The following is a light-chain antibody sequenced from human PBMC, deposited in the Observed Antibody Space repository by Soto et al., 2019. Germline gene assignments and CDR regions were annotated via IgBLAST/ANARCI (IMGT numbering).Light chain of an antibody. CDR1: SSSIGAGYE. Sequence: SVLTQPPSVSGAPGQRVTISCSGTSSSIGAGYEVHWYHQLPGTAPKLVVSGNGNRPSGVPDRLSASKSGTSASLAITGLQAEDEADYYCQSYDNSLRGYVFGPGTKVTVL. J-gene: IGLJ1*01. CDR2: GNG. V-gene: IGLV1-40*01. CDR3: QSYDNSLRGYV.